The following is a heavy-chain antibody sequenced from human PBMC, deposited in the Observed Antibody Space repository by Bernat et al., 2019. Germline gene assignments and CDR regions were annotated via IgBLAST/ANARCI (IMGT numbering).Heavy chain of an antibody. CDR3: ARAEKGLRMVRGVSSSDY. Sequence: QVQLVESGGGVVQPGRSLRLSCAASGFTFSSYGMHWVRQAPGKGLEWVAVIWYDGSNKYYADAVKGRLTISRDNSKNTLYLQMNSLRAEDTAMYYCARAEKGLRMVRGVSSSDYWGQGTLVTVSS. J-gene: IGHJ4*02. CDR2: IWYDGSNK. D-gene: IGHD3-10*01. V-gene: IGHV3-33*01. CDR1: GFTFSSYG.